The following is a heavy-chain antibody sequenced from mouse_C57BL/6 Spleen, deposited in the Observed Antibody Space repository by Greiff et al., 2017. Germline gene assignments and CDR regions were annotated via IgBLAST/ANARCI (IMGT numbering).Heavy chain of an antibody. Sequence: VKLQESGPGLVQPSQSLSITCTVSGFSLTSYGVHWVRQSPGKGLEWLGVIWSGGSTDYNAAFISRLSISKDNSKSQVFFKMNSLQADDTAIYYCARGGSEGFAYWGQGTLVTVSA. CDR2: IWSGGST. J-gene: IGHJ3*01. CDR1: GFSLTSYG. CDR3: ARGGSEGFAY. V-gene: IGHV2-2*01.